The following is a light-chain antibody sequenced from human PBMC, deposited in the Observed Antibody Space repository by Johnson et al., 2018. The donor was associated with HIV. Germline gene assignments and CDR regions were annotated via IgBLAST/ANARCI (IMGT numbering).Light chain of an antibody. CDR1: SSNIGNNY. V-gene: IGLV1-51*01. J-gene: IGLJ1*01. CDR2: DNN. Sequence: QLVLTQPPSVSAAPGQKVTISCSGSSSNIGNNYVSWYQQLPGTAPKLLIYDNNKRPSGIADRFSGSKSGTSATLGITGLPTGDEADYYCGTWDSSLSAGVFGTGTKVTVL. CDR3: GTWDSSLSAGV.